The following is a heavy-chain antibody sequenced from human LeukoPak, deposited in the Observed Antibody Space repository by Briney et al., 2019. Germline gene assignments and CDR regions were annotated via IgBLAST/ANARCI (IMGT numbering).Heavy chain of an antibody. V-gene: IGHV4-38-2*02. CDR3: ARGESKTKFDY. J-gene: IGHJ4*02. CDR2: IYHSGST. CDR1: GYSISSGYY. D-gene: IGHD3-16*01. Sequence: PSETLSLTCTVSGYSISSGYYWGWIRQPPGKGLEWIGSIYHSGSTYYNPSLKSRVTISVDTTKNQFSLKLSSVTAADTAVYYCARGESKTKFDYWGQGTLVTVSS.